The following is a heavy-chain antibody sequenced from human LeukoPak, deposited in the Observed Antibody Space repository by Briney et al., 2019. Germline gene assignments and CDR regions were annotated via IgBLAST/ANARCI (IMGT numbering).Heavy chain of an antibody. D-gene: IGHD3-9*01. V-gene: IGHV1-18*01. J-gene: IGHJ4*02. CDR1: HYTFTNYG. Sequence: GASVKVSCKTSHYTFTNYGISWVRQAPGQGLEWLGWISPYNGDTRYAQKLQGRFSMTTDTSTSTAYMELRSLRSEDTAVYYCARDYSREYDILDYWGQGTLVTVSS. CDR2: ISPYNGDT. CDR3: ARDYSREYDILDY.